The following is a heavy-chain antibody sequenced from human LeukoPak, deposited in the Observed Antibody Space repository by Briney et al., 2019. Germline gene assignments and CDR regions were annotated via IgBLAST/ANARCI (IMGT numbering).Heavy chain of an antibody. CDR1: GFTVSSYG. CDR2: ISRSSDYI. J-gene: IGHJ3*02. D-gene: IGHD2-2*01. CDR3: RGYCSSTSCYDAFDI. V-gene: IGHV3-21*04. Sequence: PGGSLRLSCAASGFTVSSYGMQWVRQAPGKGPEWVSFISRSSDYIYYADSVKGRFTVSRDNAKNSLYLQMNSLRAEDTAVYYCRGYCSSTSCYDAFDIWGQGTMVTVSS.